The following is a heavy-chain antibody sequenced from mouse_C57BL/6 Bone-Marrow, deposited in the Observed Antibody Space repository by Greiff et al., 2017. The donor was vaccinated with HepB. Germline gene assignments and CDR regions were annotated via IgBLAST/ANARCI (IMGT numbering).Heavy chain of an antibody. CDR1: GYTFTSYW. V-gene: IGHV1-52*01. D-gene: IGHD2-5*01. J-gene: IGHJ4*01. CDR2: IDPSDSET. Sequence: QVQLQQPGAELVRPGSSVKLSCKASGYTFTSYWMHWVKQRPIQGLEWIGNIDPSDSETHYNQKFKDKATLTVDKSSSTAYMQLSSLTSEDSAVYYCARRGYSNWKFYYAMDYWGQGTSVTVSS. CDR3: ARRGYSNWKFYYAMDY.